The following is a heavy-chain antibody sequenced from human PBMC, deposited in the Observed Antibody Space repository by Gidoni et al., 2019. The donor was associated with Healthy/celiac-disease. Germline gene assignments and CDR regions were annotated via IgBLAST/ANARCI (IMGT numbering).Heavy chain of an antibody. CDR2: ISSSGSTI. D-gene: IGHD6-13*01. Sequence: EVQLVESGGGLVQPGGSLRLSCAASGFTFRSYEMNWVRQAPGKGLEWVSYISSSGSTIYYADSVKGRFTISRDNAKNSLYLQMNSLRAEDTAVYYCARDRGDSSSWYYYYYYGMDVWGQGTTVTVSS. J-gene: IGHJ6*02. V-gene: IGHV3-48*03. CDR3: ARDRGDSSSWYYYYYYGMDV. CDR1: GFTFRSYE.